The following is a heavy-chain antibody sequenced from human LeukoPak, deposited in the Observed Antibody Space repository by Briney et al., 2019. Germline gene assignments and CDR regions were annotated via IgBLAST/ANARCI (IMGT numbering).Heavy chain of an antibody. CDR3: ATRGEGISSYGYVY. V-gene: IGHV4-61*01. J-gene: IGHJ4*02. CDR1: GGSVSSGSYY. Sequence: SETLSLTCTVSGGSVSSGSYYWSWIRQPPGKGVEWIGYIYYSGSTNYNPSLKSRVTISVDTSKNQFSLKLSSVTAADTAVYYCATRGEGISSYGYVYWGQGTLVTVSS. CDR2: IYYSGST. D-gene: IGHD5-18*01.